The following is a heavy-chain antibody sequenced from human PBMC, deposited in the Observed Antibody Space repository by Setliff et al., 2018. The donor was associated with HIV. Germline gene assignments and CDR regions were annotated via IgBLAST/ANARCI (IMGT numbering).Heavy chain of an antibody. CDR3: ARLSGDTDYYYYYYMDV. V-gene: IGHV5-51*01. Sequence: PGESLKISCKGSGYSFTSYWIGWVRQTPGKGLEWMGIIYPGDSDTRYSPSFQGQVTISADKSISTAYLQWSSLKASDTAMYYCARLSGDTDYYYYYYMDVWGKGTTVTVSS. D-gene: IGHD3-10*01. J-gene: IGHJ6*03. CDR1: GYSFTSYW. CDR2: IYPGDSDT.